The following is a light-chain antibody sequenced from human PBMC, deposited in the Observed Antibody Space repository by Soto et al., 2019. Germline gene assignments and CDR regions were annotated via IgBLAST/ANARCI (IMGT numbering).Light chain of an antibody. V-gene: IGKV3-11*01. J-gene: IGKJ4*01. CDR1: QDVGNN. CDR2: AIY. CDR3: QQRSNWPRST. Sequence: GLTQSPATLSLSPGERATLSCRASQDVGNNLAWYQQRPGQAPRLLIYAIYNRATGIPARFSGSGYGTDFTLTISSLEAEDVAVYYCQQRSNWPRSTFGGGTKVESK.